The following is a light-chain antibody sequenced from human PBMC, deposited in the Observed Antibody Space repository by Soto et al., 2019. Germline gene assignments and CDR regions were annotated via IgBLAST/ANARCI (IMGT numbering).Light chain of an antibody. CDR2: KAS. J-gene: IGKJ1*01. Sequence: DIQMTQSPSILSAAVGDRVTISCRASQNVNIFLAWYQQKPGKAPKLLIYKASSLESGVPSRFSGSGSGTEFTLTISSLQPDDFGTYFCQQYDSYPWTFGQGTKVDIK. V-gene: IGKV1-5*03. CDR1: QNVNIF. CDR3: QQYDSYPWT.